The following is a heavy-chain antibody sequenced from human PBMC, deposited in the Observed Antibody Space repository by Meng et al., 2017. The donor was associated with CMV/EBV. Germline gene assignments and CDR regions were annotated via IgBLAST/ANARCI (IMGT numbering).Heavy chain of an antibody. Sequence: LRLSCTVSGGSISSGGYYWSWIRQHPGKGLEWIGYIYYSGSTYYNPSLKSRVTISVDTSKNQFSLKLSSVTAADTAVYYCARLSGGNWFDPWGQGTQVTVSS. CDR2: IYYSGST. J-gene: IGHJ5*02. D-gene: IGHD2-15*01. CDR1: GGSISSGGYY. CDR3: ARLSGGNWFDP. V-gene: IGHV4-31*03.